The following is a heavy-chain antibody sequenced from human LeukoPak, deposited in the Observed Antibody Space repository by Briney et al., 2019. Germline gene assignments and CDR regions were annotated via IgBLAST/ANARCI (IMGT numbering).Heavy chain of an antibody. Sequence: GGSLRLSCAASGFTFRSYAMRWVRQAPGMGLEWVSAISDSGSSTYYADSVKGRFTISRDNSKNTLFLQMNSLRAEDTAVYYCAKMTAAGNLDCWGQGTLVPVSS. V-gene: IGHV3-23*01. CDR1: GFTFRSYA. D-gene: IGHD6-13*01. CDR2: ISDSGSST. J-gene: IGHJ4*02. CDR3: AKMTAAGNLDC.